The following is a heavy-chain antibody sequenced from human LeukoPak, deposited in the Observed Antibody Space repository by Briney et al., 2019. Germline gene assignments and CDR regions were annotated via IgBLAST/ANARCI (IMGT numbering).Heavy chain of an antibody. V-gene: IGHV4-39*07. CDR2: IYYSGST. D-gene: IGHD3-22*01. J-gene: IGHJ4*02. Sequence: PSETLSLTCTVSGGSISSSSYYWGWIRQPPGKGLEWIGSIYYSGSTYYNPSLKSRVTISVDTSKNQFSLKLSSVTAADTAVYYCARDLNSGYYYDSSGYPFYDYWGQGTLVTVSS. CDR3: ARDLNSGYYYDSSGYPFYDY. CDR1: GGSISSSSYY.